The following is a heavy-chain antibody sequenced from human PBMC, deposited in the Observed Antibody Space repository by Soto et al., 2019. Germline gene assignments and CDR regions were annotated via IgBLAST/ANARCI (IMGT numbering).Heavy chain of an antibody. V-gene: IGHV4-39*01. Sequence: SETLSLTCTVSGGSISTSSYYWAWIRQPPGKGLEWIGSVYYSGGTYYNPSFKSRVTISVDTSKNQFSLKLSSVTAADTAVYYCASLPVNTRYFDYWGQGTLVTVSS. J-gene: IGHJ4*02. CDR1: GGSISTSSYY. D-gene: IGHD4-4*01. CDR3: ASLPVNTRYFDY. CDR2: VYYSGGT.